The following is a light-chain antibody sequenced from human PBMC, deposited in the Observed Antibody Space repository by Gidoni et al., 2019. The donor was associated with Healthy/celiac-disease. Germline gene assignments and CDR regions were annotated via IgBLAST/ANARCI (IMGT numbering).Light chain of an antibody. CDR3: QQSYSTPQT. J-gene: IGKJ1*01. CDR1: QSIISY. V-gene: IGKV1-39*01. Sequence: IQMTQSPSSLSASVGDRVTITCRASQSIISYLNWYQQKPGKAPKLLIYAASSLQSGVPSRFSGSGSGTDFTLTISSLQPEDFETYYCQQSYSTPQTFGQGTKVEIK. CDR2: AAS.